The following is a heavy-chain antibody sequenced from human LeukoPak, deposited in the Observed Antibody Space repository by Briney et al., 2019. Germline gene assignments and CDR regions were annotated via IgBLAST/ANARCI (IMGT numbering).Heavy chain of an antibody. Sequence: QPGGSLRLSCAASGFTFSSYGMHWVRQAPGKGLEWVAVISYDGSNKYYADSVKGRFTISRDNSKNTLYLQMNSLRAEDTAVYYCAKVAGIAVGYFDYWGQGTLVTVSS. V-gene: IGHV3-30*18. J-gene: IGHJ4*02. CDR1: GFTFSSYG. CDR2: ISYDGSNK. D-gene: IGHD6-19*01. CDR3: AKVAGIAVGYFDY.